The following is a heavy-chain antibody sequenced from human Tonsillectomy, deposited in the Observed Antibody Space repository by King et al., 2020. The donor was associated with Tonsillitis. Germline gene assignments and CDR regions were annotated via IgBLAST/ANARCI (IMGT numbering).Heavy chain of an antibody. CDR2: IKQDGSEK. D-gene: IGHD3-10*01. CDR1: VFTFSTYW. Sequence: EVQLVESGGGLVQPGGSLRLSCAASVFTFSTYWMTWVRQAPGKGLEWVANIKQDGSEKYYVDSVKGRFTISRDNAKNSVYLQMNSLRAEDTAVYYCARDSLWFGDNWGQGTLVTVSS. V-gene: IGHV3-7*04. J-gene: IGHJ4*02. CDR3: ARDSLWFGDN.